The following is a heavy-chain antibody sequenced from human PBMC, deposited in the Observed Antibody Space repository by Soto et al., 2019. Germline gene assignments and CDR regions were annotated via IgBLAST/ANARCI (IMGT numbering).Heavy chain of an antibody. CDR2: VDYTGSYT. CDR3: AKRSGGFSEFDY. D-gene: IGHD5-12*01. Sequence: GGSLRLSCAASGFTFSGFAMNWVRQPPGKGLEWVSSVDYTGSYTFYAASVKGRFTISRDNSKNMVYLELNSLRAEDTAVYYCAKRSGGFSEFDYWGQGTLVIVPS. J-gene: IGHJ4*02. V-gene: IGHV3-23*01. CDR1: GFTFSGFA.